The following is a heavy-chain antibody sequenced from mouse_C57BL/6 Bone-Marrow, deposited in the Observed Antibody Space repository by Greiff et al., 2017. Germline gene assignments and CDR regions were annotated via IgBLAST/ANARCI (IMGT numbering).Heavy chain of an antibody. Sequence: QVHVKQSGPELVKPGASVKISCKASGYSFTSYYIHWVKQRPGQGLEWIGWIYPGSGNTTYNEEFKGKATLTADTSSSTAYMQLSSLTSEDSAVYYCARQLRLPYAMDYWGQGTSVTVST. J-gene: IGHJ4*01. D-gene: IGHD3-2*02. CDR1: GYSFTSYY. CDR2: IYPGSGNT. V-gene: IGHV1-66*01. CDR3: ARQLRLPYAMDY.